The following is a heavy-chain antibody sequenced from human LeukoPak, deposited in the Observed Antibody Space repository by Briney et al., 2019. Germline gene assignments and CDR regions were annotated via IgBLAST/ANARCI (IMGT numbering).Heavy chain of an antibody. Sequence: ASVKVSCKASGHTFTGYYMHWVRQAPGQGLEWMGWINPNSGGTNYAQKFQGRVTMTRDTSISTAYMELSRLRSDDTAVYYCARGSGSGRYDAFDIWGQGTMVTVSS. D-gene: IGHD2-15*01. CDR1: GHTFTGYY. CDR3: ARGSGSGRYDAFDI. J-gene: IGHJ3*02. CDR2: INPNSGGT. V-gene: IGHV1-2*02.